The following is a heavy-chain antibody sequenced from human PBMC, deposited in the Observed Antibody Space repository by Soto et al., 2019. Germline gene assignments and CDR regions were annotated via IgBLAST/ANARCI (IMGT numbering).Heavy chain of an antibody. CDR2: IYYSGST. Sequence: SETLSLTCTVSGGSISSYYWSWIRQPPGNGLEWLGYIYYSGSTNYNPSLKSRVTISVDTSKNQFSLKLSSVTAADTAVYYCARHRGPTAAPHVSGVWFGPWRQRTRVTVSS. J-gene: IGHJ5*02. D-gene: IGHD3-16*01. CDR1: GGSISSYY. CDR3: ARHRGPTAAPHVSGVWFGP. V-gene: IGHV4-59*01.